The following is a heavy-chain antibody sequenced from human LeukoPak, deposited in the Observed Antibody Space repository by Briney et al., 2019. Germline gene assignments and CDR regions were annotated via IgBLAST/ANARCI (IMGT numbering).Heavy chain of an antibody. J-gene: IGHJ5*02. Sequence: GGSLRLSCAASGFTFSSYAMSWVRQAPGKGLEWVSAISGSGGSTYYADSVKGRFSISRDNSKNTLYLQMNSLRAEDTAVYYCAKKHYYGSGSLNWFDPWGQGTLVTVSS. CDR2: ISGSGGST. CDR1: GFTFSSYA. V-gene: IGHV3-23*01. D-gene: IGHD3-10*01. CDR3: AKKHYYGSGSLNWFDP.